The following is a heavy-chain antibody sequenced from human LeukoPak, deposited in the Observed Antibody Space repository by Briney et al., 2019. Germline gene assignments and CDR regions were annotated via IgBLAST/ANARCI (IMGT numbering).Heavy chain of an antibody. CDR1: GGSISSSSYY. J-gene: IGHJ4*02. Sequence: SETLSLTCTVSGGSISSSSYYWGWIRQPPGKGLEWIASIYNSGSTYYNPSLESRVTVSLDKSKNQLSLNLTSVTAADTAVYFCSRENGAFSPFGYWGQGILVTVLS. D-gene: IGHD3-16*01. CDR3: SRENGAFSPFGY. CDR2: IYNSGST. V-gene: IGHV4-39*07.